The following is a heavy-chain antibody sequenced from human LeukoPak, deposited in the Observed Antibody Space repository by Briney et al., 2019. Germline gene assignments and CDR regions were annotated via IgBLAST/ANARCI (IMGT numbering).Heavy chain of an antibody. CDR2: ISKDGRNQ. CDR3: ASAGVDRSWHGSAYYGPGY. CDR1: GFTFSTYA. V-gene: IGHV3-30*01. J-gene: IGHJ4*02. D-gene: IGHD3-22*01. Sequence: GGSLRLSCAASGFTFSTYAMHWVRQAPGKGLDWVAVISKDGRNQDYADSAKGRFTISRDNTKNTLFLQMNSLRTDDTAVYYCASAGVDRSWHGSAYYGPGYWGQGTLVTVSS.